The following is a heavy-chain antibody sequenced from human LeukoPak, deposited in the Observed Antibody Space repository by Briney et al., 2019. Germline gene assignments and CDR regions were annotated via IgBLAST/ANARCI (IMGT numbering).Heavy chain of an antibody. CDR2: IRSKAYGGTT. CDR1: GFTFGDYA. V-gene: IGHV3-49*03. J-gene: IGHJ4*02. CDR3: TRVPSHAVGATPFDY. Sequence: GGSLRLSCTASGFTFGDYAMSWFRQAPGKGLEWVGFIRSKAYGGTTEYAASVKGRFTISRDDSKSIAYLQMNGLKTEDTAVYYCTRVPSHAVGATPFDYWGQGTLVTVSS. D-gene: IGHD1-26*01.